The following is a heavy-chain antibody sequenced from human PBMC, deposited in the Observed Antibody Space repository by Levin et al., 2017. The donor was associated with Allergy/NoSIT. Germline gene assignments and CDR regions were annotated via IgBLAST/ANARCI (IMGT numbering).Heavy chain of an antibody. CDR1: FFSLITILIF. Sequence: SFPTLFKPTHTLTLTFTFSFFSLITILIFFILILPPPFNSLYFLSLIYFYYYKYYSTSLKTRLTISKDTSKNQVVLTMTNMDPVDTATYYCARTLWFGELGAFDYWGQGTLVTVSS. J-gene: IGHJ4*02. CDR3: ARTLWFGELGAFDY. CDR2: IYFYYYK. D-gene: IGHD3-10*01. V-gene: IGHV2-70*01.